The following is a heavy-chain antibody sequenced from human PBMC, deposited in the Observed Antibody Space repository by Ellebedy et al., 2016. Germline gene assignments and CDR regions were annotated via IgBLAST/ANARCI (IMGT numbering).Heavy chain of an antibody. CDR3: ARAASGSGSPILDV. Sequence: SETLSLTCAVYGGSFSGYYWSWIRQPPGKGLEWIGEINHSGSTNYNPSLKSRVTISVDTSKNQFSLKLSSVTAADTAVYYCARAASGSGSPILDVWGKGTTVTVSS. CDR2: INHSGST. D-gene: IGHD3-10*01. CDR1: GGSFSGYY. J-gene: IGHJ6*04. V-gene: IGHV4-34*01.